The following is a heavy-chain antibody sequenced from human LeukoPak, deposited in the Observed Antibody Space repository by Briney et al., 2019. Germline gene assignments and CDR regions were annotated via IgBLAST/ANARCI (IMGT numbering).Heavy chain of an antibody. V-gene: IGHV1-8*02. CDR3: ARGARTTWWSWFDP. Sequence: ASVKVSCKASGYTFTSYGINWVRQATGQGLEWMGWMNPNSGNTGYAQKFQGRVTMTTDTSRSTAYMELRSLRSDDTAVYYCARGARTTWWSWFDPWGQGTLVTVSS. CDR1: GYTFTSYG. CDR2: MNPNSGNT. J-gene: IGHJ5*02. D-gene: IGHD2-15*01.